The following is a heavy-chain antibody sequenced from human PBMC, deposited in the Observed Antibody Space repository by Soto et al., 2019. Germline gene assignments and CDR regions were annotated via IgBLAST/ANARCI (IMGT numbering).Heavy chain of an antibody. J-gene: IGHJ4*02. CDR1: RNMFTNYW. Sequence: EVQLVQSGAEVTKAGEALKISCKGSRNMFTNYWIGWVRQKPGKGLEWMGIIYAGDSDTRYSPPLQGQGTISADKSISTAYLQWSSLKASDTAMYYCARTSYGSGTYAIDYWGQGTLVTVSS. CDR3: ARTSYGSGTYAIDY. D-gene: IGHD3-10*01. V-gene: IGHV5-51*03. CDR2: IYAGDSDT.